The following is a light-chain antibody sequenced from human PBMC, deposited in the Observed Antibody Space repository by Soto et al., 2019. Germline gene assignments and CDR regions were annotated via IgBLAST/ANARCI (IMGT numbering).Light chain of an antibody. Sequence: DIQMTQSPSSLSASVGDRVTITCRASQSISSYLNWYQQKPGKAPKLLIYAASSLQSGVPSRFSGSGSGTDFTLTISRLQPEDFATYYCQQSYSTPLASGGGTKVDIK. CDR2: AAS. V-gene: IGKV1-39*01. CDR1: QSISSY. J-gene: IGKJ4*01. CDR3: QQSYSTPLA.